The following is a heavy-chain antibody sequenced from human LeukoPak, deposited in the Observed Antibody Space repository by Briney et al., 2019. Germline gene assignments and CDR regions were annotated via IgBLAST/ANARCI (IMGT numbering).Heavy chain of an antibody. V-gene: IGHV1-2*02. Sequence: VSVKVSCKASGYTFTGYYMHWVRQAPGQGLEWMGWINPNSGGTNYAQKFQGRVTMTRDTSISTAYMELSRLRSDDTAVYYCARDLTYYYDSSGYYLYYWGQGTLVTVSS. CDR2: INPNSGGT. D-gene: IGHD3-22*01. CDR3: ARDLTYYYDSSGYYLYY. CDR1: GYTFTGYY. J-gene: IGHJ4*02.